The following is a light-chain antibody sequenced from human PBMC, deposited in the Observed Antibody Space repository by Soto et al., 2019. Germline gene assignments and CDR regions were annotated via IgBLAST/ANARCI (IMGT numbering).Light chain of an antibody. Sequence: DIQMTQSPSSLSASVGDRVTITCRASQHITSYLNWYQQKPGKAPKLLMYGASSLQSGVPSRFSGRGSGTDFTLTISSLQPEDSSTYYCQQSYTDPLTFGGGTKVQIK. V-gene: IGKV1-39*01. CDR2: GAS. J-gene: IGKJ4*01. CDR3: QQSYTDPLT. CDR1: QHITSY.